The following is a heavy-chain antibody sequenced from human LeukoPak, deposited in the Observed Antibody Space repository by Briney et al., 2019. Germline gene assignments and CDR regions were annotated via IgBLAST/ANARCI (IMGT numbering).Heavy chain of an antibody. Sequence: GGSLRLSCAASGFTFSSYDMHWVRQAPGKGLEWVSAICTAGDTYYPGSVKGRFTISRENAKNSLYLQMNSLRAGDTAVYYCAEKHYYDSSGTYTYYYGMDVWGQGTTVTVSS. J-gene: IGHJ6*02. D-gene: IGHD3-22*01. CDR1: GFTFSSYD. CDR3: AEKHYYDSSGTYTYYYGMDV. V-gene: IGHV3-13*01. CDR2: ICTAGDT.